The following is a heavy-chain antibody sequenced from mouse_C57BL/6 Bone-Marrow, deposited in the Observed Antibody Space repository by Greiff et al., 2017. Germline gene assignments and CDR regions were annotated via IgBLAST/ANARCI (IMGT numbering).Heavy chain of an antibody. CDR3: ARQNGYYWYFDV. V-gene: IGHV5-15*01. CDR1: GFTFSDYG. J-gene: IGHJ1*03. Sequence: EVKLVESGGGLVQPGGSLKLSCAASGFTFSDYGMAWVRQAPRKGPEWVAFISNLAYSIYYADTVTGRFTISRENAKNTLYLDMSSLRSEDTAMYYCARQNGYYWYFDVWGTGTTVTVSS. D-gene: IGHD2-2*01. CDR2: ISNLAYSI.